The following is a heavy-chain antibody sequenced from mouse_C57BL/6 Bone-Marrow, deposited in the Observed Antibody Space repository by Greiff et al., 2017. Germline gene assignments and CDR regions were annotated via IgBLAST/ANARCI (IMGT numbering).Heavy chain of an antibody. CDR2: IDPSDSYT. CDR3: ARDYPYAMDY. CDR1: GYTFTSYW. J-gene: IGHJ4*01. Sequence: VQLQQPGAELVMPGASVKLSCKASGYTFTSYWMHWVKQRPGQGLEWIGVIDPSDSYTNYNQKFKGKSTLTVDKSSSTAYMQLSSLTSEDSAVYYCARDYPYAMDYWGQGTSVTVSS. V-gene: IGHV1-69*01. D-gene: IGHD2-4*01.